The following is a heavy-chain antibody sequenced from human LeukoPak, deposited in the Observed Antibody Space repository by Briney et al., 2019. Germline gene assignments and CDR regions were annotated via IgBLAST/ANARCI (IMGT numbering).Heavy chain of an antibody. CDR1: GFSFSTYA. Sequence: PGGSLRLSCAASGFSFSTYAIHWVRQAPGKGLEWVAVISYDGNVKYYADSVKGRFTISRDNSKNTLALQMNSLRTEDTAIYYCARDDILGDIFGFDHWGQGTLVTVSS. CDR2: ISYDGNVK. V-gene: IGHV3-30-3*01. CDR3: ARDDILGDIFGFDH. D-gene: IGHD1-26*01. J-gene: IGHJ4*02.